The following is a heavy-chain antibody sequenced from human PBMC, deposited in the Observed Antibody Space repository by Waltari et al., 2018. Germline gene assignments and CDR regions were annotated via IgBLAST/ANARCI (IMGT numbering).Heavy chain of an antibody. V-gene: IGHV1-2*02. D-gene: IGHD6-13*01. Sequence: QVQLLQSGAEVTKPGASVKVSCRASGLAFTGFYLPRVRQAPGQGLEWMGWINPNTGGTNYAQKFQGRVTMTRDTSISTAYMDLNRLESDDTAIYYCSKSGSRYPIDYWGQGTLVTVSS. CDR1: GLAFTGFY. CDR3: SKSGSRYPIDY. J-gene: IGHJ4*02. CDR2: INPNTGGT.